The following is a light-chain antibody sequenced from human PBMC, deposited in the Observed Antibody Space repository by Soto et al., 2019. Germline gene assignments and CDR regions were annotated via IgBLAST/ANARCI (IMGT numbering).Light chain of an antibody. J-gene: IGKJ1*01. CDR3: QQYGTSPWT. CDR1: QSVSSSC. CDR2: GAS. V-gene: IGKV3-20*01. Sequence: EMVLTQSPATLSLSPGGRATLSCGASQSVSSSCLAWYQQKPGQAPRLLIYGASSRATGIPDRFSGSGSGTDFTLTISRLEPEDFAVFYCQQYGTSPWTFGQGTKVDI.